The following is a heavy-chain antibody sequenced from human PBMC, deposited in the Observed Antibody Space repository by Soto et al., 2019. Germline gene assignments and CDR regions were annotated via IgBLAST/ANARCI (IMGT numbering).Heavy chain of an antibody. Sequence: GGSLRLSCAASGFTFSSYAMSWVRQAPGKGLEWVSAMSGSGGSTYYADSGKGRFTISRANSKNKMYLQMNSLRAADTAVDYCAKVGGPDYDFWSGYYGVWGQGTTVTVSS. CDR3: AKVGGPDYDFWSGYYGV. CDR1: GFTFSSYA. D-gene: IGHD3-3*01. V-gene: IGHV3-23*01. CDR2: MSGSGGST. J-gene: IGHJ6*02.